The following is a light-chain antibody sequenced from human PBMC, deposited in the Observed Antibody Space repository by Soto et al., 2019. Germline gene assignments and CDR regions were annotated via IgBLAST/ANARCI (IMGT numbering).Light chain of an antibody. V-gene: IGKV1-39*01. CDR1: QIVSNY. Sequence: DIQMTQSPSSLSASVGDRVTITCRASQIVSNYLNWYQQKPGKAPKLLIYDASNLETGVPSRFSGSGSGTDFTLTISSLQPEDFATYYCQQSYSTLEITFGQGTRLET. J-gene: IGKJ5*01. CDR2: DAS. CDR3: QQSYSTLEIT.